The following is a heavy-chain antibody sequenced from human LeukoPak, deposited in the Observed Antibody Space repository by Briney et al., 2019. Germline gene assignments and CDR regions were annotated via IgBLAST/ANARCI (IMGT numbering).Heavy chain of an antibody. CDR1: GFTFSGYA. D-gene: IGHD3-22*01. CDR3: AKDGYYYDSSGYLNY. CDR2: ISYDGSNK. V-gene: IGHV3-30-3*01. Sequence: GRSLRLSCAASGFTFSGYAMHWVRQAPGKGLEWVAVISYDGSNKYYADSVKGRFTISRDNSKNTLYLQMNSLRAEDTAVYYCAKDGYYYDSSGYLNYWGQGTLVTVSS. J-gene: IGHJ4*02.